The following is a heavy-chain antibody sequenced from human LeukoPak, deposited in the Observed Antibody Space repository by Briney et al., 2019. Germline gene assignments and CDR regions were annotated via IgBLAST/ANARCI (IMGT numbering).Heavy chain of an antibody. CDR2: IKSDGRSI. V-gene: IGHV3-74*01. CDR3: ARDHYYESGSYHWYFDL. J-gene: IGHJ2*01. D-gene: IGHD3-10*01. Sequence: GGSLRLSCAASGFTFSSYWMHWVRQAPGKGLVWVSRIKSDGRSISYADSVKGRFTISRDNAKNTLYLQMNSLRAEDTAVYYCARDHYYESGSYHWYFDLWGCGTLVTVSS. CDR1: GFTFSSYW.